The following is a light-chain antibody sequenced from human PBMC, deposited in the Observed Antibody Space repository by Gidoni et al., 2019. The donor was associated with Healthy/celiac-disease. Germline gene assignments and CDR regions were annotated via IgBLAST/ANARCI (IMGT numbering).Light chain of an antibody. J-gene: IGLJ2*01. CDR3: QSYDSSLRGGFVV. CDR1: SSNIGAGYD. CDR2: GNS. V-gene: IGLV1-40*01. Sequence: QSVLTQPPSVSGAPGQRVTISCTGSSSNIGAGYDVHWYQQLPGTAPKLLIYGNSNRPSGVPDRFSGSKSGTSASLAITGLQAEDEADYYCQSYDSSLRGGFVVFGGGTKLTVL.